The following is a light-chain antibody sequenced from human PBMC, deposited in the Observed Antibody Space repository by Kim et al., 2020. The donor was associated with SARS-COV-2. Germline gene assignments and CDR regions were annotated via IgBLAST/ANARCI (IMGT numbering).Light chain of an antibody. CDR2: DAS. J-gene: IGKJ4*01. Sequence: DIQLTQSPSFLSASVVDRVTITCRASQGISRSLAWYQQKPGKAPELLIYDASTLQRGVPSGFSGSGSGTEFTLTITTLQPEDFATYYCQQHNAYPPTFGGGTKVDIK. V-gene: IGKV1-9*01. CDR1: QGISRS. CDR3: QQHNAYPPT.